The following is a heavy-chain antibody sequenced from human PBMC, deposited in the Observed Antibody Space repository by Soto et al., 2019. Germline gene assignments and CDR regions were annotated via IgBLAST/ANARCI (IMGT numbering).Heavy chain of an antibody. CDR2: IYHSGST. CDR3: VRDADESAIVPAPWLV. Sequence: SETLSLTXAVSGGSISSSHWWGWVRQAPEKGLEWIGEIYHSGSTNYNPSLKSRITMSVDKSKNQFSVNLRSVTAADTAVYYCVRDADESAIVPAPWLVWGRGTKVTVS. D-gene: IGHD2-21*02. V-gene: IGHV4-4*02. J-gene: IGHJ6*02. CDR1: GGSISSSHW.